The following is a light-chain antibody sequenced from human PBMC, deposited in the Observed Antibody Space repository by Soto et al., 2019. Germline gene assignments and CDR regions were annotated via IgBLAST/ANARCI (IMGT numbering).Light chain of an antibody. CDR1: SSNIGSGY. J-gene: IGLJ2*01. CDR3: AAWDDSLSGPVV. Sequence: QLVLTQPPSTSGTPGQRVTISCSGSSSNIGSGYVYWYQQLPGTAPKLLIYRNNQRPSGVPDRFSGSKSGTSASLAISGLRSEDEADYHCAAWDDSLSGPVVFGGGTKLTVL. CDR2: RNN. V-gene: IGLV1-47*01.